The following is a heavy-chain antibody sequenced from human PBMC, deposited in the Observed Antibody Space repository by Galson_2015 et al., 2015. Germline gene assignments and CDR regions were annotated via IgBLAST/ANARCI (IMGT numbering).Heavy chain of an antibody. D-gene: IGHD3/OR15-3a*01. V-gene: IGHV3-21*01. Sequence: SLRLSCAASGFTFSSYDVNWVRQAPGKGLEWVSSISSSSSYIYYADSVKGRFTISRDNAKNSLYLQMNSLRAEDTAVYYCARYWTMKSNWFDPCSQGTLVTVFS. CDR1: GFTFSSYD. CDR3: ARYWTMKSNWFDP. CDR2: ISSSSSYI. J-gene: IGHJ5*02.